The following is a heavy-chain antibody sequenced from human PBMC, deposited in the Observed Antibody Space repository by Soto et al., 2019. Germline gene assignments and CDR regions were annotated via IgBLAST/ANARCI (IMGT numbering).Heavy chain of an antibody. CDR3: AKDKYYYDSSGYIDY. Sequence: GGSLRLSCVASGFTFENYAMSWVRQAPGKGLEWVSAISGSGGSTYYADSVKGRFTISRDNSKNTLYLQMNSLRAEDTAVYYCAKDKYYYDSSGYIDYWGQGTLVTVSS. V-gene: IGHV3-23*01. CDR2: ISGSGGST. D-gene: IGHD3-22*01. J-gene: IGHJ4*02. CDR1: GFTFENYA.